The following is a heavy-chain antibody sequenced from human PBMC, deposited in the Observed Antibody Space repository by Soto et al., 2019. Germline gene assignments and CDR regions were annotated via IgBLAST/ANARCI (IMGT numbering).Heavy chain of an antibody. CDR2: IYPGNSNT. J-gene: IGHJ3*02. CDR1: GYGFRNHC. V-gene: IGHV5-51*01. D-gene: IGHD2-15*01. Sequence: ESLKVSFKGSGYGFRNHCGGRLRQMPGQGLEWVGIIYPGNSNTMYSPSFQGQVTISADTALSTTYLQWETLKPSDTAIYFCASDSQCDGGNCPMGGFDRWGQGTMVNVSS. CDR3: ASDSQCDGGNCPMGGFDR.